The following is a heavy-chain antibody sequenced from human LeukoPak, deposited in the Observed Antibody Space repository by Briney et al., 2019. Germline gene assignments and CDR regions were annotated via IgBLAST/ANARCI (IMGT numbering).Heavy chain of an antibody. CDR1: GFTFSSYS. V-gene: IGHV3-21*01. CDR3: ARDPTTYGSGSYYYYFDY. J-gene: IGHJ4*02. Sequence: SGGSLRLSCVASGFTFSSYSMNWVRQAPGKGLVWVSSISSSSSYIYYADSVKGRFTISRDNAKNSLYLQMNSLRAEDTAVYYCARDPTTYGSGSYYYYFDYWGQGTLVTVSS. CDR2: ISSSSSYI. D-gene: IGHD3-10*01.